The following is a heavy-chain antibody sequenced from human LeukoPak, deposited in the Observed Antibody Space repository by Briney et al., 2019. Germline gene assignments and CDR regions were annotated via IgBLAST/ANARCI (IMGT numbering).Heavy chain of an antibody. CDR3: ARATPGEWLLPAYYFDY. J-gene: IGHJ4*02. D-gene: IGHD3-22*01. CDR1: GGSISSGGYY. Sequence: SETLSLTCTVSGGSISSGGYYWSWIRQHPGKGLEWIGYIYYSGSTYYNPSLKSRVTISVDTSKNQFSLKLSSVTAADTAVYYCARATPGEWLLPAYYFDYWGQGTLVTVSS. CDR2: IYYSGST. V-gene: IGHV4-31*03.